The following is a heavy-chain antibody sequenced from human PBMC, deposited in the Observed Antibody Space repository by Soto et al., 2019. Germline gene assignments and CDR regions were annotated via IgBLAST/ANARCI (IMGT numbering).Heavy chain of an antibody. J-gene: IGHJ6*02. V-gene: IGHV3-21*01. CDR3: GSQSRVRDPQSAYGMDV. Sequence: PGGSLRLSCAASGFTFSSYSMNWVRQAPGKGLEWVSSISSSSSYIYYADSVKGRFTISRDNAKNSLYLQMNSLRAEDTAVYYCGSQSRVRDPQSAYGMDVWGQGTPVTVPS. CDR1: GFTFSSYS. D-gene: IGHD3-10*01. CDR2: ISSSSSYI.